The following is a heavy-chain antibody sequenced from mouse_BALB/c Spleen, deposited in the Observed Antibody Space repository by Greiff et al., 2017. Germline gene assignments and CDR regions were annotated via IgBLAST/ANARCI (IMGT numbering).Heavy chain of an antibody. CDR2: INPSTGYT. Sequence: QVQLQQSGAELAKPGASVKMSCKASGYTFTSYWMHWVKQRPGQGLEWIGYINPSTGYTEYNQKFKDKATLTADKSSSTAYMRLSSLTSEDSAVYCCARQTGRGAMDYWGQGTSVTVSS. J-gene: IGHJ4*01. CDR3: ARQTGRGAMDY. D-gene: IGHD4-1*01. V-gene: IGHV1-7*01. CDR1: GYTFTSYW.